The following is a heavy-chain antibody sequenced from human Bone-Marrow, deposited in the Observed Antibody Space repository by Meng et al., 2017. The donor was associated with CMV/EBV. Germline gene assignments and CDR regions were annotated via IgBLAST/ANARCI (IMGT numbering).Heavy chain of an antibody. Sequence: GGSLRLSCAASGFTFSDYYMSWIRQAPGKGLEWVSYISCSGSTIYYADSVKGRFTISRDNAKNSLYLQMNSLRAEDTAVYYCARGGGYCSSTSCYDAFDIWGQGTMVTVSS. D-gene: IGHD2-2*01. J-gene: IGHJ3*02. CDR2: ISCSGSTI. V-gene: IGHV3-11*01. CDR3: ARGGGYCSSTSCYDAFDI. CDR1: GFTFSDYY.